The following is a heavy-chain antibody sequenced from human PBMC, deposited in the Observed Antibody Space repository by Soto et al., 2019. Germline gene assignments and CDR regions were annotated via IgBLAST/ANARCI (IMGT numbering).Heavy chain of an antibody. CDR1: GFTFSSYS. D-gene: IGHD2-15*01. CDR3: ARDRLVAATHAPPYCYYGMDV. Sequence: GGSLRLSCATSGFTFSSYSMNWVRQAPGMGLEWVSSISSSSRYIYYADSVRGRFTISRDNAKNSLYLQINSLRAEDTAVYYCARDRLVAATHAPPYCYYGMDVWGQGTTVTVSS. CDR2: ISSSSRYI. V-gene: IGHV3-21*01. J-gene: IGHJ6*02.